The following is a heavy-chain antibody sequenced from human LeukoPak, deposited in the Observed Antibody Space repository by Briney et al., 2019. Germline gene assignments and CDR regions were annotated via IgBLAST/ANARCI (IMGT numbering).Heavy chain of an antibody. CDR1: GGSISSGGYH. Sequence: SQTLSLTCTVSGGSISSGGYHWTWIRQHPGKGLEWIGYTYNSGSTHYNPSLKSRVTISVDTSKNQFSLKLSSVIAADTAVYYCARESNFGIDIWGQGTMVTVSS. D-gene: IGHD3-3*01. CDR2: TYNSGST. V-gene: IGHV4-31*03. CDR3: ARESNFGIDI. J-gene: IGHJ3*02.